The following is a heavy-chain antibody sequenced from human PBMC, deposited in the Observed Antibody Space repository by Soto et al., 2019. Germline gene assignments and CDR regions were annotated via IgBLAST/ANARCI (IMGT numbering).Heavy chain of an antibody. CDR2: ISAHTGKT. Sequence: ASVKVSCKASGYTFTNHGVTWVRQAPGQGLEWMGWISAHTGKTNYAQKFQARVTMTTDTSTSTAYMELRSLTSGDTGVYYCARAGYDTSLTAHPYGMDLRGQGTTVTVSS. D-gene: IGHD2-21*02. CDR3: ARAGYDTSLTAHPYGMDL. CDR1: GYTFTNHG. J-gene: IGHJ6*02. V-gene: IGHV1-18*01.